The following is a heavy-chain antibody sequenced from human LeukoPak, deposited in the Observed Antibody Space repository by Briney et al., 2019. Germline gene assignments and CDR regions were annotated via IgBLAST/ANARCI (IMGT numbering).Heavy chain of an antibody. CDR3: ARSPIAAAGTRYFQH. CDR2: INHSGST. J-gene: IGHJ1*01. D-gene: IGHD6-13*01. CDR1: GGSFSGYY. Sequence: PSETLSLTCAVYGGSFSGYYRSWIRQPPGKGLEWIGEINHSGSTNYSPSLKSRVTISVDTSKNQFSLKLSSVTAADTAVYYCARSPIAAAGTRYFQHWGQGTLVTVSS. V-gene: IGHV4-34*01.